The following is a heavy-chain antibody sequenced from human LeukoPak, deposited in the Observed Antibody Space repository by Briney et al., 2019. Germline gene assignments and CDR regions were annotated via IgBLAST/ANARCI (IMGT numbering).Heavy chain of an antibody. D-gene: IGHD6-19*01. CDR2: ISAYNGNT. V-gene: IGHV1-18*01. Sequence: ASVKVSCKASGYTFTSYGISWVRQAPGQGLEWMGWISAYNGNTNYAQKLQGRVTMTTDTSTSTAYMELRSLRSDATAVYYCARDFPVAGNNWFDPWGQGTLVTVSS. J-gene: IGHJ5*02. CDR3: ARDFPVAGNNWFDP. CDR1: GYTFTSYG.